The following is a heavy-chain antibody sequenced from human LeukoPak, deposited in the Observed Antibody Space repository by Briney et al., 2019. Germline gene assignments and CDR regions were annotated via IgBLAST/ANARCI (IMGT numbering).Heavy chain of an antibody. CDR3: ARDGRYYYAFDI. V-gene: IGHV4-30-4*07. D-gene: IGHD1-26*01. CDR1: GGSISSGGYS. Sequence: SETLSLTCAVSGGSISSGGYSWSWIRQPPGKGLEWIGYIYYSGSTYYNPSLKSRATISVDTSKNQFSLKLSSVTAADTAVYYCARDGRYYYAFDIWGQGTMVTVSS. CDR2: IYYSGST. J-gene: IGHJ3*02.